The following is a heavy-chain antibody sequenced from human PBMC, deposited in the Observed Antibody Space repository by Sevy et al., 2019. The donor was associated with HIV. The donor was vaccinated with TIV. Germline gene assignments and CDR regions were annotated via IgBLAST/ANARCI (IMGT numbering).Heavy chain of an antibody. CDR3: STSGGEI. D-gene: IGHD3-16*01. CDR2: IKQDGSEK. CDR1: GFTFSSYW. J-gene: IGHJ4*02. V-gene: IGHV3-7*01. Sequence: GGSLRLSCAASGFTFSSYWMNWIRQAPGKGLEWVANIKQDGSEKYYVDSVKCRITISRVNSKNSLYLVRNTLGAEDSVVDYCSTSGGEIWGQGTLVTVSS.